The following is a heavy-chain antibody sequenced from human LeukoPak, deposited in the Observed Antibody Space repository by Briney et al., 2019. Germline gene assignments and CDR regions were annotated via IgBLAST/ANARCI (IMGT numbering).Heavy chain of an antibody. Sequence: SETLSLTCAVYGGSFSGYYWSWIRQPPGKGLEWIGEINHSGSTNYNPSLKSRVTISVDTSKNQFSLKLSSVTAADTAVYYCAKASRITMVRGARGFDPWGQGTLVTVSS. V-gene: IGHV4-34*01. D-gene: IGHD3-10*01. J-gene: IGHJ5*02. CDR1: GGSFSGYY. CDR3: AKASRITMVRGARGFDP. CDR2: INHSGST.